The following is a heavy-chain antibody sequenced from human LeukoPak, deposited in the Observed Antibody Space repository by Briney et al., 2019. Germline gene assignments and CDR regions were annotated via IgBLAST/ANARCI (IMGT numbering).Heavy chain of an antibody. CDR1: GFTFSSYW. CDR2: INHSGST. V-gene: IGHV4-34*01. D-gene: IGHD2-15*01. J-gene: IGHJ4*02. Sequence: GSLRLSCAASGFTFSSYWMSWVRQAPGKGLEWIGEINHSGSTNYNPSLKSRVTISVDTSKNQFSLKLSSVTAADTAVYHCARAGDIVVVVAALRTFDYWGQGTLVTVSS. CDR3: ARAGDIVVVVAALRTFDY.